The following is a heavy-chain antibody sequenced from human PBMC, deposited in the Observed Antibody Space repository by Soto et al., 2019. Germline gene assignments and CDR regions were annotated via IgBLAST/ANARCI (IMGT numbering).Heavy chain of an antibody. Sequence: SETLSLTWSVSGGSMTSYYWSWIRQPAGKGLEWIGRIYTSGGTNYNPSLKSRVTMSRDTSKKQISLKLSSVTAADTAVYYCARGAVAGVDYGMDVWGQGTTVTVSS. V-gene: IGHV4-4*07. J-gene: IGHJ6*02. CDR1: GGSMTSYY. D-gene: IGHD6-13*01. CDR2: IYTSGGT. CDR3: ARGAVAGVDYGMDV.